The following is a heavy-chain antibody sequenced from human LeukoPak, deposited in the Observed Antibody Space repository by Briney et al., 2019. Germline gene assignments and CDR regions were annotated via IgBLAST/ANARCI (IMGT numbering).Heavy chain of an antibody. D-gene: IGHD3-10*01. J-gene: IGHJ5*02. Sequence: ASVKVSCKASGYTFTSYDINWVRQATGQGLEWMEGMNPNSGNTGYAQKFQGRVTLTRDMSTSTDYMELRSLKSEDTAVYYCARDNSVGDIAWWFDPWGQGTLVTVSS. CDR3: ARDNSVGDIAWWFDP. CDR1: GYTFTSYD. V-gene: IGHV1-8*01. CDR2: MNPNSGNT.